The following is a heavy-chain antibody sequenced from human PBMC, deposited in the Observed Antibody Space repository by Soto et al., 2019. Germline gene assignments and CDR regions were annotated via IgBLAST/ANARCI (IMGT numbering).Heavy chain of an antibody. V-gene: IGHV4-34*01. CDR3: ARDFRGGYCDC. Sequence: QVQLQQWGAGLLKPSETLSLTCAVFGGSFSGYYWTWIRQPPGKGLEWIGQINHSGSANYNPSLKSRVTISVYTSRNQCSLYLTSVAAADPAVYYCARDFRGGYCDCWGQGTLVSASS. CDR1: GGSFSGYY. J-gene: IGHJ4*02. D-gene: IGHD3-16*01. CDR2: INHSGSA.